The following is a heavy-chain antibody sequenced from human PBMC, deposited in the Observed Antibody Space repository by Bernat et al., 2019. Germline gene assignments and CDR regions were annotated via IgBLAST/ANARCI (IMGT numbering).Heavy chain of an antibody. CDR1: GGSISSSNYY. CDR3: ARLGSSSSGLWFDY. Sequence: QLQLHESGPGLVKPSETLSLTCAVSGGSISSSNYYWGWIRQPPGKGLEWIGNIYYSGTTYYNPSLKSRVTISVDTSKNQFSLKLSSVTAADTAVYYCARLGSSSSGLWFDYRGPGTTLTASS. CDR2: IYYSGTT. J-gene: IGHJ4*02. V-gene: IGHV4-39*01. D-gene: IGHD3-22*01.